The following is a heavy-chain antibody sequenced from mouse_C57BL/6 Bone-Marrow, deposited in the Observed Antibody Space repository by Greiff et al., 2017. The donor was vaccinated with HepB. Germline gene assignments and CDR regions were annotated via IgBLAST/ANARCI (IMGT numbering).Heavy chain of an antibody. D-gene: IGHD1-1*01. Sequence: VKVVESGPGLVAPSQSLSITCTVSGFSLTSYGVDWVRQSPGKGLEWLGVIWGVGSTNYNSALKSRLSISKDNSKSQVFLKMNRLQTDDTAMYYCASNYGDAMDYWGQGTSVTVSS. CDR1: GFSLTSYG. CDR3: ASNYGDAMDY. V-gene: IGHV2-6*01. CDR2: IWGVGST. J-gene: IGHJ4*01.